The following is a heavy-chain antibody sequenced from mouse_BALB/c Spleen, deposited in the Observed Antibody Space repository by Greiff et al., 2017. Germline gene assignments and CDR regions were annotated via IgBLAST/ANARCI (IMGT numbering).Heavy chain of an antibody. Sequence: EVKLQESGAELVKPGASVKLSCTASGFNIKDTYMHWVKQRPEQGLEWIGRIDPANGNTKYDPKFQGKATITADTSSNTAYLQLSSLTSEDTAVYYCARGYDYDGFAYWGQGTLVTVSA. V-gene: IGHV14-3*02. J-gene: IGHJ3*01. CDR2: IDPANGNT. CDR3: ARGYDYDGFAY. CDR1: GFNIKDTY. D-gene: IGHD2-4*01.